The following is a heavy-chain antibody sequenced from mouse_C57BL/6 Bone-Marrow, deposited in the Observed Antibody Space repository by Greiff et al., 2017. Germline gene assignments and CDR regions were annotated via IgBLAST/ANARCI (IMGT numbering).Heavy chain of an antibody. CDR3: TTIYYYGSSLDY. CDR1: GFNIKDDY. J-gene: IGHJ2*01. D-gene: IGHD1-1*01. CDR2: IDPENGDT. Sequence: AQLQQSGAELVRPGASVKLSCTASGFNIKDDYMHWVKQRPEQGLEWIGWIDPENGDTEYASKFQGKATITADTSSNTAYLQLSSLTSEDTAVYYCTTIYYYGSSLDYWGQGTTLTVSS. V-gene: IGHV14-4*01.